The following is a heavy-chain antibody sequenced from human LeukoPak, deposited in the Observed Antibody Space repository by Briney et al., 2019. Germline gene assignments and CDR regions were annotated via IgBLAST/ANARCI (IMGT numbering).Heavy chain of an antibody. CDR1: KFAFSGYA. J-gene: IGHJ4*02. CDR3: ARDSSYTVTTYEGFDY. CDR2: ISSSNRFI. D-gene: IGHD4-11*01. V-gene: IGHV3-21*01. Sequence: PGGSLRLSCAASKFAFSGYAMSWVRQAPGKGLEWVSSISSSNRFIYYADSVKGRFTISRDNAKNSLYLQMNSLRAEDTAIYYCARDSSYTVTTYEGFDYWGRGSLVTVSS.